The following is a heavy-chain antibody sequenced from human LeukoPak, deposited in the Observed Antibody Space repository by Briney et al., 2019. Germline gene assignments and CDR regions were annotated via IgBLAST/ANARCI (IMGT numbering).Heavy chain of an antibody. CDR1: GGSFTSFY. V-gene: IGHV4-34*01. Sequence: SETLSLTWAVYGGSFTSFYGSWIRQPPGKGLEWIGEISHTGHTNYNPSLKSRVTMSVETSKNQLSLILTSVTAADTAVYYCARCPYRSDAGYWGQGTLVTVSS. CDR3: ARCPYRSDAGY. J-gene: IGHJ4*01. D-gene: IGHD6-25*01. CDR2: ISHTGHT.